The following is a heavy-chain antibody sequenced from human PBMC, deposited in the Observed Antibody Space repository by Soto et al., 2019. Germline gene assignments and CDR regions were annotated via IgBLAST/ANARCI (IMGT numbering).Heavy chain of an antibody. V-gene: IGHV3-7*01. Sequence: GGSLRLSCAASGFTFSSYWMSWVRQAPGKGLEWVANIKQDGSEKYYVDSVKGRFTIFRDNARNSVYLQMNSLRAEDTAVYYCARTYSGHDLGDYWGQGTLVTVSS. D-gene: IGHD5-12*01. CDR2: IKQDGSEK. CDR3: ARTYSGHDLGDY. J-gene: IGHJ4*02. CDR1: GFTFSSYW.